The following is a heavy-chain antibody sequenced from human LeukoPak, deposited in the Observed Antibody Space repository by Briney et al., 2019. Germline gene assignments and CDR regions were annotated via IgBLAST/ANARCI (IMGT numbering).Heavy chain of an antibody. CDR1: GYTFTSYD. D-gene: IGHD6-19*01. J-gene: IGHJ3*02. CDR2: MNPNSGNT. CDR3: AIPYSSGWNDAFDI. Sequence: ASVKVSCKASGYTFTSYDINWVRQATGQGLEWMGWMNPNSGNTGYAQKFQGRVTMTRNTSISTAYMELSSLRSEDTAVYYCAIPYSSGWNDAFDIWGQGTMVTVSS. V-gene: IGHV1-8*01.